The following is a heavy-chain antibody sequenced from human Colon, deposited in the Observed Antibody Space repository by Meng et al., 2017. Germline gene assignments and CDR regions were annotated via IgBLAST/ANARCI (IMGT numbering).Heavy chain of an antibody. CDR3: ARDGDYDSNYFDS. Sequence: GSLRLSCTFSGGSITSYYWNWIRQAPGKGLEWIGAKFSSGGTNYNPSLKSRVTISVDTSKNQFSLKLSSVTTADTAVYYCARDGDYDSNYFDSWGQGTLVTVSS. CDR2: KFSSGGT. CDR1: GGSITSYY. J-gene: IGHJ4*02. D-gene: IGHD4-17*01. V-gene: IGHV4-59*01.